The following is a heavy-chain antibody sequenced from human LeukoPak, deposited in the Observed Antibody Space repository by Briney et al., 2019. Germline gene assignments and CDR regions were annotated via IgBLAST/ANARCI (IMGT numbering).Heavy chain of an antibody. Sequence: PGGSLRLSCAASGFRFSVYEMHWVRQAPGKGLEWISDISSSGTTTYYADSVKGRFTISRDNAKNSLYLQMNSLRAEDTAVYYCATLTVATRFDYWGQGTLVTVSS. CDR2: ISSSGTTT. V-gene: IGHV3-48*03. CDR1: GFRFSVYE. J-gene: IGHJ4*02. CDR3: ATLTVATRFDY. D-gene: IGHD4-17*01.